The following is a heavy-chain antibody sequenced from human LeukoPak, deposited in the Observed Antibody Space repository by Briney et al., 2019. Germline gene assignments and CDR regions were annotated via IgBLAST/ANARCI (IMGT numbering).Heavy chain of an antibody. CDR2: IYHSGST. J-gene: IGHJ4*02. CDR3: ARTPTTVVTYYFDY. V-gene: IGHV4-38-2*01. Sequence: SETLSLTCAVSGYSISSGYYWGWIRQPPGKGLEWIGSIYHSGSTYYNPSLKSRVTISVDTSKNQFSLKLSSVTAADTAVYYCARTPTTVVTYYFDYWGQRTLVTVSS. D-gene: IGHD4-23*01. CDR1: GYSISSGYY.